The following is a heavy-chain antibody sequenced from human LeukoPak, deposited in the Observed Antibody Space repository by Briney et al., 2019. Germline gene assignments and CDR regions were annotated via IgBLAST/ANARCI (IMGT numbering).Heavy chain of an antibody. Sequence: SQTLSLTCTVSGGSISSGGYYWSWIRQPPGKGLEWIGYIYHSGSTYYNPSLKSRVTISVDRSKNQFSLKLSSVTAADTAVYYCARVSWFGESYWGQGTLVTVSS. CDR2: IYHSGST. J-gene: IGHJ4*02. V-gene: IGHV4-30-2*01. CDR1: GGSISSGGYY. D-gene: IGHD3-10*01. CDR3: ARVSWFGESY.